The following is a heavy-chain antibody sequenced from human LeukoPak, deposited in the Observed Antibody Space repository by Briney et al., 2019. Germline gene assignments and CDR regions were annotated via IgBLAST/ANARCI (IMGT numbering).Heavy chain of an antibody. V-gene: IGHV4-31*11. CDR3: AREVESGYYYGS. Sequence: SETLSLTCAVYGGSFSGYYWSWIRQHPGKGLEWIGYIYYSGSTYYNPSLKSRVTISVDTSKNQFSLKLSSVTAADTAVYYCAREVESGYYYGSWGQGTLVTVSS. D-gene: IGHD3-22*01. J-gene: IGHJ5*02. CDR1: GGSFSGYY. CDR2: IYYSGST.